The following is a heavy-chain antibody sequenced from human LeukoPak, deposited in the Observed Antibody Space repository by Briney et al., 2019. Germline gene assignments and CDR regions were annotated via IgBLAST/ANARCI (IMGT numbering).Heavy chain of an antibody. D-gene: IGHD5-12*01. CDR3: ARDYGGILVAETFDY. V-gene: IGHV1-2*02. J-gene: IGHJ4*02. CDR1: GYTFTGYY. Sequence: ASVKVSCKASGYTFTGYYIHWVRQAPGQGLEWMGWINPNSGGTNYAQNFQDRVTMTRDTSISTAYMGLSRLRSDDTAVYYCARDYGGILVAETFDYWGQGTLVTVSS. CDR2: INPNSGGT.